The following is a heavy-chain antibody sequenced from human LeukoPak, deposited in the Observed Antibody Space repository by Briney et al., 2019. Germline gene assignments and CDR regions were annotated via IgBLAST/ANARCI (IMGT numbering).Heavy chain of an antibody. CDR3: ARSYSSSSRPDY. Sequence: SVKVSCKASGGTFSSYAISWVRQAPGQGLEWMGGIIPIFGTANYAQKFQGRVTITTDESTSTAYMELSSLRSEDTAVYYCARSYSSSSRPDYWGQGTLVNVSS. J-gene: IGHJ4*02. CDR1: GGTFSSYA. D-gene: IGHD6-6*01. CDR2: IIPIFGTA. V-gene: IGHV1-69*05.